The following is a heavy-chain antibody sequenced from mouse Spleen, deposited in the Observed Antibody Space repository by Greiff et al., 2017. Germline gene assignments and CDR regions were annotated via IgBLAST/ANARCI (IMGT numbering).Heavy chain of an antibody. CDR2: SRNKANDYTT. J-gene: IGHJ3*01. V-gene: IGHV7-1*01. Sequence: EVKVVESGGGLVQSGRSLRLSCATSGFTFSDFYMEWVRQSPGKGLEWIAASRNKANDYTTEYSASVKGRFIVSRDTSQSILYLQMNALRAEDTAIYYCARDETLHYYGPFAYWGQGTLVTVSA. D-gene: IGHD1-2*01. CDR3: ARDETLHYYGPFAY. CDR1: GFTFSDFY.